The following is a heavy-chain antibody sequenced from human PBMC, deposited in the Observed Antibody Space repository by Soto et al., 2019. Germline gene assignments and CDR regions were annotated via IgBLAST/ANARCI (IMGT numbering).Heavy chain of an antibody. V-gene: IGHV1-3*01. CDR1: GYTFTSYA. J-gene: IGHJ4*02. CDR2: INAGNGNT. Sequence: ASVKVSCKASGYTFTSYAMHWVRQAPGQGLEWMGWINAGNGNTKYAQKFQGRVTMTRNTSISTAYMELSSLRSEDTAVYYCASIYCSSTSCVFDYWGQGTLVTVSS. D-gene: IGHD2-2*01. CDR3: ASIYCSSTSCVFDY.